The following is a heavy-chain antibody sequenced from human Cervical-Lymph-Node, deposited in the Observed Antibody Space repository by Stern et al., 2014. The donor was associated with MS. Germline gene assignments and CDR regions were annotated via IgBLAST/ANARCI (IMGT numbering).Heavy chain of an antibody. J-gene: IGHJ4*02. V-gene: IGHV3-21*01. D-gene: IGHD4-17*01. Sequence: EVHLVESGGGLVKPGGYLRLSCAASGFTFSSYSMNWVRQAPGKGLEWVSSISSSSSYIYYADSVKGRFTISRDNAKNSLYLQMNSLRAEDTAVYYCAREPLDYGDYDGYWGQGTLVTVSS. CDR2: ISSSSSYI. CDR1: GFTFSSYS. CDR3: AREPLDYGDYDGY.